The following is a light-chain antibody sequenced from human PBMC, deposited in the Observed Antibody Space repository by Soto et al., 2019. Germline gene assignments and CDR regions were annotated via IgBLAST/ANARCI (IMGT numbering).Light chain of an antibody. J-gene: IGLJ1*01. Sequence: QSVLTQPASVSGSPGQSITISCTGTNSDVGGYNSVSWYQQHPDKAPKLMIYEVSSRPSGVSGRFSGFKSGNTASLTISGLQPEDEADYYCSSYTTSSTLVFGTGTKVTVL. CDR1: NSDVGGYNS. V-gene: IGLV2-14*01. CDR2: EVS. CDR3: SSYTTSSTLV.